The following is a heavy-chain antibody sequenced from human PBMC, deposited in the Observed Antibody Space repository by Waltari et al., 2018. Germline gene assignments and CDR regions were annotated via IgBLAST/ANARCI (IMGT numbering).Heavy chain of an antibody. CDR3: AREIVLMVYARDYFDY. Sequence: QLQLQESGPGLVKPSETLSLTCTVSGGSISSSSYYWGWIRQPPGKGLEWIGSIYYSGSTYYNPSLKSRVTISVDTSKNQFSLKLSSVTAADTAVYYCAREIVLMVYARDYFDYWGQGTLVTVSS. CDR1: GGSISSSSYY. V-gene: IGHV4-39*07. CDR2: IYYSGST. D-gene: IGHD2-8*01. J-gene: IGHJ4*02.